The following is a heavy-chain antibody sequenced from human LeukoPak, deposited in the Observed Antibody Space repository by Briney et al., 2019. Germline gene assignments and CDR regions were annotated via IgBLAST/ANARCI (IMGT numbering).Heavy chain of an antibody. D-gene: IGHD3-10*01. J-gene: IGHJ6*03. CDR2: IYSGGST. V-gene: IGHV3-53*01. CDR1: GFTVSSNY. CDR3: ASGSGSYRTPYYYMDV. Sequence: GGSLRLSCAASGFTVSSNYMSWVRQAPGKGLEWVSVIYSGGSTYYADSVKGRFTISRDNSKNTPYLQMNSLRAEDTAVYYCASGSGSYRTPYYYMDVWGTGTTVTVSS.